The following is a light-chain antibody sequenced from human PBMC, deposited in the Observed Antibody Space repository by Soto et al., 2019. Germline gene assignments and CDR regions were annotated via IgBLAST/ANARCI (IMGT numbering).Light chain of an antibody. J-gene: IGLJ1*01. CDR1: SSDVGSYNL. CDR2: EGS. V-gene: IGLV2-23*01. Sequence: QAVVTQPASVSGSPGQSITISCTGTSSDVGSYNLVSWYQQHPGKAPKLMIYEGSKRPSGVSNRFSGSKSGNTASLTISGLQAEDEADYYCCSYAGSRNYVFGTGTKLTVL. CDR3: CSYAGSRNYV.